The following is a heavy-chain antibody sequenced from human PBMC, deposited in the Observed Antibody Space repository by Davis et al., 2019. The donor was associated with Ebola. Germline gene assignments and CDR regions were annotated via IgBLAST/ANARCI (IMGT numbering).Heavy chain of an antibody. CDR2: ISSRGTNI. J-gene: IGHJ4*02. CDR1: GFTFSSYA. V-gene: IGHV3-48*02. Sequence: GESLKISCAASGFTFSSYAMDWVRQAPGKGLEWVLYISSRGTNIYYADSVKGRFTISRDIAKNSLYLQMNSLRDEDTAVYYCARGSENWNYVDYWGQGTLVTVSS. D-gene: IGHD1-1*01. CDR3: ARGSENWNYVDY.